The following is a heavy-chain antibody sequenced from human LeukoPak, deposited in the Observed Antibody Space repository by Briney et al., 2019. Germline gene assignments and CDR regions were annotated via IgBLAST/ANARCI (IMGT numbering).Heavy chain of an antibody. CDR1: GFTFSSYE. CDR3: AKPRDIDSWAFDV. Sequence: PGGSLRLSCAASGFTFSSYEMNWVRQAPGKGLEWVSYISSSGSTIYYADSVKGRFTISRDNSKNTLNLQMNSLRTEDTAVYYCAKPRDIDSWAFDVWGQGTMVTVS. J-gene: IGHJ3*01. D-gene: IGHD2-15*01. V-gene: IGHV3-48*03. CDR2: ISSSGSTI.